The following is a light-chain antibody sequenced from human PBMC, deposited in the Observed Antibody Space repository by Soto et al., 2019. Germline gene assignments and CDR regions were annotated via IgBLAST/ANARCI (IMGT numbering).Light chain of an antibody. CDR2: DAS. CDR3: QQRSNWRFT. Sequence: EIVLTQSPATLSLSPGERATLSCRASQSVSSYLAWYQQKPGQAPRLLIYDASNRATGIPARFSGSGSGTDFTLPISSLEPEDFAVYCCQQRSNWRFTFGPGTKVDIK. CDR1: QSVSSY. V-gene: IGKV3-11*01. J-gene: IGKJ3*01.